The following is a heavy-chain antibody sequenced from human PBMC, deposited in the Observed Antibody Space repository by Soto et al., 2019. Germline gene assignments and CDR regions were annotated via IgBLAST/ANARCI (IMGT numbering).Heavy chain of an antibody. CDR1: ADSIRSSTYY. CDR2: ITYSGST. D-gene: IGHD3-22*01. J-gene: IGHJ4*02. V-gene: IGHV4-39*01. Sequence: QVQLQESGPGLVKPSETLSLTCTVSADSIRSSTYYWGWIRQPPGKGLEWIGSITYSGSTYYNPSLNSRVXXSXDXXRIHFSLKLISVTAADTAVYYCARQSYDSSDYFDYWGQGTLVTVSS. CDR3: ARQSYDSSDYFDY.